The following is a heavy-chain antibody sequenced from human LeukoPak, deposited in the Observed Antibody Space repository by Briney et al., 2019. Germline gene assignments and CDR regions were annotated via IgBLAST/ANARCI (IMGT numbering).Heavy chain of an antibody. CDR1: GGSISSGSYY. CDR2: IYTSGST. CDR3: ARDRDAFDI. Sequence: SETLSLTCTVSGGSISSGSYYWSWIRQPAGKGLEWIGRIYTSGSTNYNPSLKSRVTISVDTSQNQFSLKLSSVTAADTAVYYCARDRDAFDIWGQGTMVTVSS. V-gene: IGHV4-61*02. J-gene: IGHJ3*02.